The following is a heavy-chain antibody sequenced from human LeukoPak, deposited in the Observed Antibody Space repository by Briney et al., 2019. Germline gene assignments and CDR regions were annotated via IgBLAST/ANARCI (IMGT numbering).Heavy chain of an antibody. Sequence: GGSLRLSCAASGFTFSSYWMSWVRQAPGKGLEWVANIKQDGSEKYYVGSVKGRFTISRDNAKNSLYLQMNSLRAEDTAVYYCARDVYYYDSSGYAYYFDYWGQGTLVTVSS. D-gene: IGHD3-22*01. CDR3: ARDVYYYDSSGYAYYFDY. V-gene: IGHV3-7*01. CDR1: GFTFSSYW. J-gene: IGHJ4*02. CDR2: IKQDGSEK.